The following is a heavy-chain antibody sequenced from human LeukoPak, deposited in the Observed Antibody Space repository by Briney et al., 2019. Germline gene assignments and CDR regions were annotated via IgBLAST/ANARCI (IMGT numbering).Heavy chain of an antibody. J-gene: IGHJ4*02. Sequence: GGSLRLSCAASGFTFNKYWKHWVRQAPGTGLMWVFRVNSDGSETSYADSVKGRFTISRDNAKNTLHLQMNSLRAKDTAVYYCARGRGTSSYFEYWGQGILVTVSS. CDR1: GFTFNKYW. D-gene: IGHD2-2*01. CDR2: VNSDGSET. V-gene: IGHV3-74*01. CDR3: ARGRGTSSYFEY.